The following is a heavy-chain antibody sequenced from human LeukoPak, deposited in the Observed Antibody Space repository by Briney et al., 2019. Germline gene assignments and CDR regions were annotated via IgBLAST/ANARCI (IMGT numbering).Heavy chain of an antibody. CDR3: ARDSGGVPAANRYNWFDP. J-gene: IGHJ5*02. CDR2: IKQDGSEK. D-gene: IGHD2-2*01. V-gene: IGHV3-7*03. CDR1: GFTFSSYW. Sequence: GGSLRLSCAASGFTFSSYWMSWVRQAPGKGLEWVANIKQDGSEKYYVDSVKGRFTISRDNAKNSLYLQMNSLRAEDTAVYYCARDSGGVPAANRYNWFDPWGQGTLVTVSS.